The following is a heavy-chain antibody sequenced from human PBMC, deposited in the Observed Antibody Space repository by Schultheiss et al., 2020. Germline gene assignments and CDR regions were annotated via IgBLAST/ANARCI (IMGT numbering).Heavy chain of an antibody. J-gene: IGHJ5*02. D-gene: IGHD4-23*01. CDR2: IYYSGST. CDR3: ARFYGGNWFDP. CDR1: GGSVSSGSYY. Sequence: SETLSLTCTVSGGSVSSGSYYWSWIRQPPGKGLEWIGYIYYSGSTNYNPSLKSRVTISVDTSKNQFSLKLSSVTAADTAVYYCARFYGGNWFDPWGQGTLVTVSS. V-gene: IGHV4-61*01.